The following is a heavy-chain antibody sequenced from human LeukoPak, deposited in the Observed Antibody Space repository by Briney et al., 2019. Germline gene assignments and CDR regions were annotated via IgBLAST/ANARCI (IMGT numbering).Heavy chain of an antibody. CDR3: AKAGVGSWYFHY. Sequence: PGGSLRLSCAASGFTFSSYWMHWVRQAPGKGLEWVAVISYDGSNKYYADSVKGRFTISRDNSKNTLYLQMNSLRAEDTAVYYCAKAGVGSWYFHYWGQGTLVTVSS. V-gene: IGHV3-30*18. D-gene: IGHD6-13*01. J-gene: IGHJ4*02. CDR1: GFTFSSYW. CDR2: ISYDGSNK.